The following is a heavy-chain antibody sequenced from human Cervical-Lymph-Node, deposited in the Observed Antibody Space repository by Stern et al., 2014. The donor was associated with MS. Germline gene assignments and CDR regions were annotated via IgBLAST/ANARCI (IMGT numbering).Heavy chain of an antibody. Sequence: ESGPMLVKPTQTLMLTCTSSGFSLSTSGVGVGWIRQPPGKALEWLALIYWDDDKRYSPSLKSRLTITKDTSKNQVVLSMTNMDPVDTATYYCAHLTRGRPVTQYYFDYWGQGTLVTVSS. D-gene: IGHD4-17*01. J-gene: IGHJ4*02. CDR3: AHLTRGRPVTQYYFDY. V-gene: IGHV2-5*02. CDR2: IYWDDDK. CDR1: GFSLSTSGVG.